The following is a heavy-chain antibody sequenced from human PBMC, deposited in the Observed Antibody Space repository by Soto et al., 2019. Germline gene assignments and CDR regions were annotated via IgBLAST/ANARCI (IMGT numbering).Heavy chain of an antibody. CDR3: ARRRCSGGSCYSGDAFDI. J-gene: IGHJ3*02. V-gene: IGHV5-51*01. CDR2: IYPGDSDT. CDR1: GYSFTSYW. D-gene: IGHD2-15*01. Sequence: GDSLKISCKGSGYSFTSYWIGWVRQMPGKGLEWMGIIYPGDSDTRYSPSFQGQVTISADKSISTAYLQWSSLKASDTAMYYCARRRCSGGSCYSGDAFDIWGQGTMVTVSS.